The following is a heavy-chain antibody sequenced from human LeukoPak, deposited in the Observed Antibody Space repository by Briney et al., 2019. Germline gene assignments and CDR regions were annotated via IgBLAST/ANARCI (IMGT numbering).Heavy chain of an antibody. D-gene: IGHD3-22*01. CDR2: INHSGST. CDR1: GGSFSGYY. CDR3: ARDPLYYYDSSGYPYGMDV. J-gene: IGHJ6*04. Sequence: SETLSLTCAVYGGSFSGYYWSWIRQPPGKGLEWIGEINHSGSTNYNPSLKSRVTISVDTSKNQFSLKLSSVTAADTAVYYCARDPLYYYDSSGYPYGMDVWGKGTTVTVSS. V-gene: IGHV4-34*01.